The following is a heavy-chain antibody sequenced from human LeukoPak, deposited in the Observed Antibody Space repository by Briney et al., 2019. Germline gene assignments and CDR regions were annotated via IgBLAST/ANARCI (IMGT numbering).Heavy chain of an antibody. D-gene: IGHD6-13*01. CDR1: GFTVSSNY. Sequence: GGSLRLSCAASGFTVSSNYISWVRQAPGKGLEWVSVMYSGGSTYYADSVKGRFTISRDNSKNTLYLQMNSLRAEDTAVYYCARDRGTQQLVIDAFDIWGQGTMVTVSS. J-gene: IGHJ3*02. CDR2: MYSGGST. V-gene: IGHV3-66*02. CDR3: ARDRGTQQLVIDAFDI.